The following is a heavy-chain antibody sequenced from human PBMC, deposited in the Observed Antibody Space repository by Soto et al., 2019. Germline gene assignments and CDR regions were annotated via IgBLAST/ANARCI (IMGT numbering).Heavy chain of an antibody. J-gene: IGHJ4*02. D-gene: IGHD2-8*01. CDR3: ASSGYCPIGVCYGKYFDY. Sequence: GGSLRLSCAASGFTFSSYNMNWVRQAPGKGLEWVSYISRSNSFISYADSVKGRFTISRDNAKNSLYLQMNSLRAEDTAVYYCASSGYCPIGVCYGKYFDYWGQGTLVTVSS. CDR1: GFTFSSYN. V-gene: IGHV3-21*04. CDR2: ISRSNSFI.